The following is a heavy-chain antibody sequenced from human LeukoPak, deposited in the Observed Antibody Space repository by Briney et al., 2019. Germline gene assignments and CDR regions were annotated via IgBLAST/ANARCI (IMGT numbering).Heavy chain of an antibody. Sequence: SQTLSLTCALSGDIFSSTSVAWNWIRQSPSRGLEWLGRTYYNSKWHNDYAVSVKSRIAVKADTSKNQFSLQLSSVTPEDTAIYYCARGFGDHGLDYWGQGALVTVSS. V-gene: IGHV6-1*01. D-gene: IGHD2-21*02. CDR3: ARGFGDHGLDY. J-gene: IGHJ4*02. CDR2: TYYNSKWHN. CDR1: GDIFSSTSVA.